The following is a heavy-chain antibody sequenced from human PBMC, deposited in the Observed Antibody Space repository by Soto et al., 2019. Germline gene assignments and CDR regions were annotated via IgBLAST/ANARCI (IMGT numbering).Heavy chain of an antibody. D-gene: IGHD1-26*01. J-gene: IGHJ4*02. Sequence: QVQLVQSGAEVKKPGSSVNVSCKASGGTFSSYSINWVRQAPGQGLEWMGEIIPIFGTANYAQKLQSRVTITADESTSTAYMELSSLISEDTSVYYCARDGGRHSGGIDYWGQGTLVTVSS. CDR1: GGTFSSYS. CDR2: IIPIFGTA. CDR3: ARDGGRHSGGIDY. V-gene: IGHV1-69*01.